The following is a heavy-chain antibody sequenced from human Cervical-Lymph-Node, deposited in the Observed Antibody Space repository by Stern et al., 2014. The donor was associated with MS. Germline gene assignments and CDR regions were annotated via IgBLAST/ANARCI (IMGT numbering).Heavy chain of an antibody. J-gene: IGHJ5*02. CDR3: ARTHYYGSRASPNWFDP. Sequence: QVQLVQSGAEVKKPGASVKVSCKASGYTFSSYDINWVRQATGQGLEWMGWMNPNSGDTGYAQKFKGRVTMTRDTSISTAYMELSSLKSEDTAVYYCARTHYYGSRASPNWFDPWGQGTLVTVSS. V-gene: IGHV1-8*01. CDR2: MNPNSGDT. CDR1: GYTFSSYD. D-gene: IGHD3-22*01.